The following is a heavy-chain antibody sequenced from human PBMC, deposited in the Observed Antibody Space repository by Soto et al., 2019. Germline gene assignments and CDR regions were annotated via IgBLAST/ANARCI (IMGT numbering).Heavy chain of an antibody. J-gene: IGHJ4*02. V-gene: IGHV4-4*08. CDR3: AREVVGNTWPGIFDS. Sequence: QEQLRESGPGLVKPSETLSLTCSISDDSIGPYYWTWIRQTPRKELQWIGYVYTSESTKYNSSLKSRVTISLDASNSQFSLTMSSVTAADTGVYYCAREVVGNTWPGIFDSWGRGTLVVVSS. CDR2: VYTSEST. CDR1: DDSIGPYY.